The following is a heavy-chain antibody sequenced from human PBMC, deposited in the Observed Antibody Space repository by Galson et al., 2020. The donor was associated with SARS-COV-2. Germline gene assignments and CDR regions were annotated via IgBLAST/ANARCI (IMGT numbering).Heavy chain of an antibody. D-gene: IGHD3-10*01. V-gene: IGHV1-2*02. CDR2: INPNSGGT. CDR3: ARAREMAREYYFDY. Sequence: ASVKVSCKASGYTFTGYYMHWVRQAPGQGLEWMGWINPNSGGTNYAQKFQGRVTMTRDTSISTAYMELSRLRSDDTAVYYCARAREMAREYYFDYWGQGTLVTVSS. CDR1: GYTFTGYY. J-gene: IGHJ4*02.